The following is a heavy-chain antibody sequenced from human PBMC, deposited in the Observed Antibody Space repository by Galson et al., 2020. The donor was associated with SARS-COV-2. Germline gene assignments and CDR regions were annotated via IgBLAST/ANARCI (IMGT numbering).Heavy chain of an antibody. J-gene: IGHJ4*02. V-gene: IGHV3-9*01. D-gene: IGHD5-18*01. CDR2: ITWNSGSI. Sequence: TGGSLRLSCAASGFTFDDYAMHWVRQAPGKGLEWVSGITWNSGSIAYADSVKGRFTISRDNAKKFLYLQMNSLRAEDTALYHCAKDRSGYSYGTLFDDWGQGTLVTVSS. CDR3: AKDRSGYSYGTLFDD. CDR1: GFTFDDYA.